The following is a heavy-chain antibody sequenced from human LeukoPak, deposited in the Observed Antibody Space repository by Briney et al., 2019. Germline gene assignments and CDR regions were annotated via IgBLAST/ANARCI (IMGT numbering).Heavy chain of an antibody. CDR1: GFTFSSYG. CDR3: ARGALRYSDY. D-gene: IGHD3-9*01. J-gene: IGHJ4*02. Sequence: GGSLRLSCAASGFTFSSYGMHWVRQAPGKGLEWVAVISYDGSNQYYADSVKGRFTISRDNSKNTLYLQMNSLRDEDTAVYYCARGALRYSDYWGQGTLVTVSS. V-gene: IGHV3-30*03. CDR2: ISYDGSNQ.